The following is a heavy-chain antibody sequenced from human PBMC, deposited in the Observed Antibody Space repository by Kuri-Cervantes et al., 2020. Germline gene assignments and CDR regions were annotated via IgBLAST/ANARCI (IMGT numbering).Heavy chain of an antibody. CDR2: INHSGST. Sequence: SETLSLTCAVYGGSFSGYYWSWIRQPPGKGLEWIGEINHSGSTNYNPSLKGRVTISVDTSKNQFSLKLSSVTAADTAVYYCAREVGYCSGGSCSNWFDPWGQGTLVTVSS. V-gene: IGHV4-34*01. D-gene: IGHD2-15*01. CDR3: AREVGYCSGGSCSNWFDP. CDR1: GGSFSGYY. J-gene: IGHJ5*02.